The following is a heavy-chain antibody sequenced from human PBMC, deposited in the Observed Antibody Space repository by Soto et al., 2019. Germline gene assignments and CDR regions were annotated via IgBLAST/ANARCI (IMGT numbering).Heavy chain of an antibody. J-gene: IGHJ6*02. Sequence: VQLVESGGDVVKPGRSLRLSCAASGFTFENHGIHWVRQAPGKGLEWIAVISFDGEKKKYADSVKVRFTISRDNSKNMLYLQMNSLRPEDTAVYHCAKDGGNNSTWSGGLDVWGQGTTVTVSS. V-gene: IGHV3-30*18. CDR1: GFTFENHG. CDR2: ISFDGEKK. D-gene: IGHD6-13*01. CDR3: AKDGGNNSTWSGGLDV.